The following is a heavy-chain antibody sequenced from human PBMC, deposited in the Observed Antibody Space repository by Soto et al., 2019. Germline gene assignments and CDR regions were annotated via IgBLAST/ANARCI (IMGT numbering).Heavy chain of an antibody. CDR1: GGSISGYY. V-gene: IGHV4-59*08. Sequence: TSETLSLTCTVSGGSISGYYCSWIRQSPGKGLEWIGNIFYSGNTNYNPSLKSRVTISVDTSKNQFSLNLSSVTAADTAVYYCARQILYSSGWYFDYWGLGTLVTVSS. J-gene: IGHJ4*02. D-gene: IGHD6-19*01. CDR3: ARQILYSSGWYFDY. CDR2: IFYSGNT.